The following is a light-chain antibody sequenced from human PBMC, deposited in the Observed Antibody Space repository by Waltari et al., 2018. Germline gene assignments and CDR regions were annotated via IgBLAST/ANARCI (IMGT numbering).Light chain of an antibody. CDR3: QQYGTSSS. CDR1: QSVGSNY. J-gene: IGKJ5*01. Sequence: EIVLTQSPCTLALSPGKRATLPCRASQSVGSNYFVWYQQKPGQAPRLLIYGASSRATGIPDRFTGSGSATYFTLTISRLEPEDFAVYCCQQYGTSSSFGQGTRLEIK. V-gene: IGKV3-20*01. CDR2: GAS.